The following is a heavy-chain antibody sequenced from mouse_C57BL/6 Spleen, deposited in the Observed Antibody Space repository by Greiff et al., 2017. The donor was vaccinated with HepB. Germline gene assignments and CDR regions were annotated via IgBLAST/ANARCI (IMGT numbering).Heavy chain of an antibody. V-gene: IGHV5-12*01. D-gene: IGHD2-10*02. Sequence: EVQLVESGGGLVQPGGSLKLSCAASGFTFSDYYMYWVRQTPEKRLEWVAYISNGGGSTYYPDTVKGRFTISRDNAKNTLYLQMSRLKSEDTAMSYCSTRYGNYVGAMDYWGQGTSVTVSS. CDR1: GFTFSDYY. CDR3: STRYGNYVGAMDY. J-gene: IGHJ4*01. CDR2: ISNGGGST.